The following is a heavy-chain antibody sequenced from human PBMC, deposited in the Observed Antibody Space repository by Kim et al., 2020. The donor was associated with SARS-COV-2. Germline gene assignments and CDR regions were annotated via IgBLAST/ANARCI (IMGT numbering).Heavy chain of an antibody. D-gene: IGHD6-19*01. Sequence: GGSLRLSCAASGFTVSDYYMSWIRQAPGKGLEWVSYISSSGSTIYYADSVKGRFTISRDNAKNSLYLQMNSRRAEDTAVYYCARVIAVTALFSWGQGTLVTVSS. CDR3: ARVIAVTALFS. CDR2: ISSSGSTI. V-gene: IGHV3-11*01. J-gene: IGHJ5*02. CDR1: GFTVSDYY.